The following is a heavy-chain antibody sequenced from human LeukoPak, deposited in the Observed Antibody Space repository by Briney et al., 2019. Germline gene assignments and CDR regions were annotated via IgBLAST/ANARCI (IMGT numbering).Heavy chain of an antibody. V-gene: IGHV3-23*01. CDR1: GFTFNTYA. D-gene: IGHD2-8*02. J-gene: IGHJ4*02. Sequence: GGSLRLSCAASGFTFNTYAMSWVRQAPGKGLEWVSTIRGSDGYTYYANSVKGRFTISRDNSNNALYLQMNSLRAEDTAVFYCAKGRLDPNLVLDHWGQGTLVTVSS. CDR2: IRGSDGYT. CDR3: AKGRLDPNLVLDH.